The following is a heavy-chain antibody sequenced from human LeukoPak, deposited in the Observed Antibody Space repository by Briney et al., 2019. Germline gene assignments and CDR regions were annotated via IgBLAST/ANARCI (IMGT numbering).Heavy chain of an antibody. J-gene: IGHJ4*02. D-gene: IGHD3-3*01. CDR2: IYYSGST. Sequence: SETLSLTCTVSGGSISSSSYYWGWIRQPPGKGLEWIGSIYYSGSTYYNPSLKSRVTISVDTSKNQFSLKLSSVTVADTAVYYCARQTFWSGYIDYWGQGTLVTVSS. V-gene: IGHV4-39*01. CDR1: GGSISSSSYY. CDR3: ARQTFWSGYIDY.